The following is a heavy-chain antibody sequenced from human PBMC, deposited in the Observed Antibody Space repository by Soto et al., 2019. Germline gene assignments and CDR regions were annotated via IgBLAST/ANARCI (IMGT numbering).Heavy chain of an antibody. Sequence: QVQLVESGGGVVQPGRSLRLSCAASGFTFSSYGMHWVRQPPGKGLEWVAVIWYDGSNKYYADSVKGRFTISRDNSKNTLYLQMNSLRAEDTAVYYCARVPYCSSTSCYYYYYGMDVWGQGTTVTVSS. D-gene: IGHD2-2*01. CDR2: IWYDGSNK. CDR1: GFTFSSYG. J-gene: IGHJ6*02. V-gene: IGHV3-33*01. CDR3: ARVPYCSSTSCYYYYYGMDV.